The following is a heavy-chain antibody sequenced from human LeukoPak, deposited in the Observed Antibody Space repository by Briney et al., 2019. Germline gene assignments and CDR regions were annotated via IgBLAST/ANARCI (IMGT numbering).Heavy chain of an antibody. V-gene: IGHV1-69*01. J-gene: IGHJ4*02. Sequence: GTFXSYAXXWVRQAPGQGLKLMGGIIPIVGTANYAQKFQGRVTITADESTSTAYMELSSLRSEGTAVYYCARDLTRRGGYWGQGTLVTVSS. D-gene: IGHD3-3*01. CDR3: ARDLTRRGGY. CDR1: GTFXSYA. CDR2: IIPIVGTA.